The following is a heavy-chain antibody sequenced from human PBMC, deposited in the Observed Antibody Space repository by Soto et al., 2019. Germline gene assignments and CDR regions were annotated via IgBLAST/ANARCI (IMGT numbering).Heavy chain of an antibody. CDR2: IFDNRNT. CDR3: ARSVAVSAVYFYYGLDV. D-gene: IGHD6-19*01. V-gene: IGHV4-59*11. CDR1: GGSISSHY. Sequence: VQLQESGPGLVKPSETLSLTCIVSGGSISSHYWSWIRQPPGKGLEWIGYIFDNRNTNYNPSLRSRVSMSVDTSKNQFSLMLRSVSAADTAVYYCARSVAVSAVYFYYGLDVWGHGTTVIVSS. J-gene: IGHJ6*02.